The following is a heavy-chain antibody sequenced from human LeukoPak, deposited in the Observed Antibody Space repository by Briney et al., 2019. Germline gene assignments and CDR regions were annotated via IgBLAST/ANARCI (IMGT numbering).Heavy chain of an antibody. Sequence: PGGSLRLSCAASGFTLSSYGMHWVRQAPGKGLEWVAVIWYDGGNKYYADSVKGRFTISRDNSKNTLYLQMNSLRAEDTAVYYCAKEMATSPSFDYWGQGTLVTVSS. CDR2: IWYDGGNK. CDR1: GFTLSSYG. V-gene: IGHV3-33*06. CDR3: AKEMATSPSFDY. J-gene: IGHJ4*02. D-gene: IGHD5-24*01.